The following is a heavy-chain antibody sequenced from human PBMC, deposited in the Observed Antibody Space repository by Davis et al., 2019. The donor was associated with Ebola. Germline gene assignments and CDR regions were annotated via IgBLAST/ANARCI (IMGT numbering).Heavy chain of an antibody. V-gene: IGHV3-13*01. Sequence: ESLNIPCAASGFPFSSYDMHWVRQGTGQGLEWVSAIGTAGDTYYPGSVKGRFTIARENAKNSLYLQMNSLRAEDTAVYYCARVRFGDTAVDYWGQGTLVTVSS. D-gene: IGHD5-18*01. CDR1: GFPFSSYD. CDR3: ARVRFGDTAVDY. CDR2: IGTAGDT. J-gene: IGHJ4*02.